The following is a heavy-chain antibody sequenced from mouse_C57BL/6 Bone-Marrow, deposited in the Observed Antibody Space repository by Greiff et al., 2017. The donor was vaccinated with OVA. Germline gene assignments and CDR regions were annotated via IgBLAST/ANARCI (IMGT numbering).Heavy chain of an antibody. CDR2: IYPRDGST. V-gene: IGHV1-85*01. J-gene: IGHJ4*01. Sequence: VQLQQFGPELVKPGASVKLSCKASGYTFTSYDINWVKQRPGQGLEWIGWIYPRDGSTTYNEKFKGKATLTVDPSSSTAYMELHSLTSEDSAVYFCARYAMDYWGQGTSVTVSS. CDR3: ARYAMDY. CDR1: GYTFTSYD.